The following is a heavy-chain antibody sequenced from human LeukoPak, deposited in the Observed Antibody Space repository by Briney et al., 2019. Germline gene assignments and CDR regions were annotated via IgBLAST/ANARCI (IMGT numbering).Heavy chain of an antibody. CDR1: GFTFSDYY. CDR2: ISSSGSTI. J-gene: IGHJ3*02. V-gene: IGHV3-11*04. D-gene: IGHD3-3*01. CDR3: ARPYDFWSGYQGDAFDI. Sequence: GGSLRLSCAASGFTFSDYYMSWIRQAPGKGLEWVSYISSSGSTIYYADSVKGRFTISRDNAKNSLYLQMNSLRAEDTAAYYCARPYDFWSGYQGDAFDIWGQGTMVTVSS.